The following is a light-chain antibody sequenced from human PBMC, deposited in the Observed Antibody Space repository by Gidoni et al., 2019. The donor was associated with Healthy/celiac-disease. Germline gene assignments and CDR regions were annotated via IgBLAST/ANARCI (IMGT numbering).Light chain of an antibody. Sequence: EIVLTQSPAPLSLSPGERANLSCRASQLVSSYLAWYQQNPGQAPRLLIYDASNRATGIPARCSGSGSATDFTLTISSLEPEDFAVYYCQQRSNWLPVFTFGPXTKVDIK. CDR1: QLVSSY. CDR2: DAS. CDR3: QQRSNWLPVFT. J-gene: IGKJ3*01. V-gene: IGKV3-11*01.